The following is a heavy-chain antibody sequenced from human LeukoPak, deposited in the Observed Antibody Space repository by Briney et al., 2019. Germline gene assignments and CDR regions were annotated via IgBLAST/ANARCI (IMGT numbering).Heavy chain of an antibody. CDR2: IGGDSST. CDR1: GFTFSSYA. J-gene: IGHJ4*01. D-gene: IGHD6-19*01. CDR3: AKKGSYSSGWYGGHYFDS. Sequence: GGSLRLSCAASGFTFSSYALSWVRQAPGKGLEWVAAIGGDSSTYYTGSVRGRFTISRDNSKNTVYLQMSSLRVEDTAVYYCAKKGSYSSGWYGGHYFDSWGQGTLVTVSS. V-gene: IGHV3-23*01.